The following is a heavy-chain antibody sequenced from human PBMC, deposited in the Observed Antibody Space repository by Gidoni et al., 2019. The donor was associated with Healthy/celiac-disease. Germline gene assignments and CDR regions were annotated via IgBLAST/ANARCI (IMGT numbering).Heavy chain of an antibody. CDR1: GVTFSSYS. Sequence: EVQLVESGRGLVQPGGSLRLSCAASGVTFSSYSTNWVRKAPGKGLEWVSYIRSSSSTIYYADSVKGRFTISRDNDKNSLYLQMNSLRDEDAAVYYCATERITIFGVVPYYFDYWGQGTLVTVSS. J-gene: IGHJ4*02. CDR2: IRSSSSTI. D-gene: IGHD3-3*01. V-gene: IGHV3-48*02. CDR3: ATERITIFGVVPYYFDY.